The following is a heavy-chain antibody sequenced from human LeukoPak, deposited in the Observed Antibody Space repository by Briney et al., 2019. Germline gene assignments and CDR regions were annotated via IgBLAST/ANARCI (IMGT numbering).Heavy chain of an antibody. J-gene: IGHJ4*02. CDR2: ISSSSSDT. CDR1: GFTFSDYY. D-gene: IGHD6-19*01. V-gene: IGHV3-11*05. Sequence: PGGSLRLSCAASGFTFSDYYMGWIRQAPGKGLEWVSYISSSSSDTSYADSVKGRFTISRDNAKKSLYLQMNSLRAEDTAVYYCARGGSGWYGGDCWGQGTLVTVSS. CDR3: ARGGSGWYGGDC.